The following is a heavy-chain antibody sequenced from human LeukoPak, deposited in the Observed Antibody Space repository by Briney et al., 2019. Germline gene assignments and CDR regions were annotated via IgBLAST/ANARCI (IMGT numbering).Heavy chain of an antibody. D-gene: IGHD3/OR15-3a*01. CDR2: ISYDGSNK. CDR1: GFTFSSYA. CDR3: AKRTGGPSPFDY. J-gene: IGHJ4*02. Sequence: PGGSLRLSCAASGFTFSSYAMHWVRQAPGKGLEWVAVISYDGSNKYYADSVKGRFTISRDNSKNTLYLQMNSLRAEDTAVYYCAKRTGGPSPFDYWGQGALVTVSS. V-gene: IGHV3-30*04.